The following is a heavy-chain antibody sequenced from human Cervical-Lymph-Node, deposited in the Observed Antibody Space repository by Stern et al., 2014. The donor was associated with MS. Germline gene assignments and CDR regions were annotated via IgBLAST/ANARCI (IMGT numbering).Heavy chain of an antibody. CDR2: IADTGRT. J-gene: IGHJ4*02. D-gene: IGHD4-11*01. V-gene: IGHV4-39*01. CDR1: GGSISSSYY. CDR3: VRQVTVRSRFDY. Sequence: MQLVESGPGLVKPSETLSRTCTVSGGSISSSYYWGWIRQSSGKGLEWIGSIADTGRTFYNPSLKSPVTISVDTSNNHVSLKPSCVTAADTAVYYCVRQVTVRSRFDYWGQGTLVTVSS.